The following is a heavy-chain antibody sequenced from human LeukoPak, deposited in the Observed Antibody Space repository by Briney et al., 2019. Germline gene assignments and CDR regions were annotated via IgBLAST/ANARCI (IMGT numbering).Heavy chain of an antibody. J-gene: IGHJ4*02. CDR3: ARGGATTLFDY. Sequence: GGSPRLSYAASGFTFSSYAMHWVRQAPGKGLEYVSAITSNGDKTYYGNSVKGRFTISRDNSKNTLYLQMGNLRIEDMAVYYCARGGATTLFDYWGQGTLVTVSS. CDR2: ITSNGDKT. CDR1: GFTFSSYA. V-gene: IGHV3-64*01. D-gene: IGHD1-26*01.